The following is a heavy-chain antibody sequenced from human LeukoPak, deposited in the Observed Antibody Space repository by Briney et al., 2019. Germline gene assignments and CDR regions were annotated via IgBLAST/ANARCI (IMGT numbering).Heavy chain of an antibody. CDR2: INPNSGGT. CDR1: GYTFTGYY. J-gene: IGHJ3*02. D-gene: IGHD3-22*01. Sequence: ASVKVSCKASGYTFTGYYMHWVRQAPGQGLEWMGWINPNSGGTNYAQKFQGRVTMTRDTSISTAYMELSRLRSDDTAVYYCARQRTPDYYDNRPDAFDIWGQGTMVTVSS. V-gene: IGHV1-2*02. CDR3: ARQRTPDYYDNRPDAFDI.